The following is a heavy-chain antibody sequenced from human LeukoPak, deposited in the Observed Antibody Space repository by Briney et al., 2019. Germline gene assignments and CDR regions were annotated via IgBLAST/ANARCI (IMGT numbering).Heavy chain of an antibody. V-gene: IGHV5-51*01. J-gene: IGHJ4*02. CDR3: ARHNYGSGSYYNHADY. Sequence: GESLKISCKGSGYSFTSYWIGWVRQMPGKGLEWMGIINPGDSDTRYSPSFQGQVTISADKSISTAYLQWRSLKASDTAMYYCARHNYGSGSYYNHADYWGQGTLVSVSS. D-gene: IGHD3-10*01. CDR1: GYSFTSYW. CDR2: INPGDSDT.